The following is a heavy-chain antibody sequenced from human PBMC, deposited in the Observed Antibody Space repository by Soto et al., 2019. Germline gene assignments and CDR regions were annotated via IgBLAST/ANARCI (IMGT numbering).Heavy chain of an antibody. J-gene: IGHJ5*01. CDR1: GYTFTSYY. CDR2: INPSGGST. D-gene: IGHD2-21*02. Sequence: ASVKVSCKASGYTFTSYYMHWVRQAPGQGLEWMGIINPSGGSTSYAQKFQGRVTMTRDTSTSTVYMELSSLRSEDTAVYYCARGSIVVVTAGSWFDPWGQGTMVTVSS. V-gene: IGHV1-46*01. CDR3: ARGSIVVVTAGSWFDP.